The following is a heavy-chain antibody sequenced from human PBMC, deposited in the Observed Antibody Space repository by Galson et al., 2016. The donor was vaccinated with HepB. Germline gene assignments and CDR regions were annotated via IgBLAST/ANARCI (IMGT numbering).Heavy chain of an antibody. V-gene: IGHV3-7*03. Sequence: LRLSCAASGFTFSKFWMSWVRQAPGKGLEWVANIKEDGSENNYVDSVRGRFTISRDDARNSLFLQMESLRTDDTALYYFVRDDAYYDLDSWGQGTLVTVSS. CDR3: VRDDAYYDLDS. J-gene: IGHJ4*02. CDR2: IKEDGSEN. CDR1: GFTFSKFW. D-gene: IGHD3-16*01.